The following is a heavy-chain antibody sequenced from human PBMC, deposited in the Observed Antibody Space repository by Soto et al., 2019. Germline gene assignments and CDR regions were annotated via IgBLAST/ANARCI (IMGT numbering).Heavy chain of an antibody. Sequence: QVVLQESGPGLVKPSQTISLTCAVSGDSISSGGYYWSWIRQRPGKGLEWIAFIYHSGSTYFNLSLKSRIIISMDTSRNQFSLSLSSVTAADSAVYYCASRHDFGDYPGGFDIWGQGTMVTVAS. V-gene: IGHV4-31*11. CDR3: ASRHDFGDYPGGFDI. J-gene: IGHJ3*02. CDR1: GDSISSGGYY. CDR2: IYHSGST. D-gene: IGHD4-17*01.